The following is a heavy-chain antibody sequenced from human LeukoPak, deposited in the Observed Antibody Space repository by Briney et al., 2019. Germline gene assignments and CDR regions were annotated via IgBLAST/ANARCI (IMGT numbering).Heavy chain of an antibody. J-gene: IGHJ4*02. CDR1: GDSISSSGYY. V-gene: IGHV4-39*01. CDR2: ISYTGTT. Sequence: SETLSLTCGVSGDSISSSGYYWAWIRQPPGKGLEWIGSISYTGTTYYNPSLKSRLTISADTSKNQFPLKLTSVTAADTAVYYCARRRIVATIDYWGQGTLVTVSS. CDR3: ARRRIVATIDY. D-gene: IGHD5-12*01.